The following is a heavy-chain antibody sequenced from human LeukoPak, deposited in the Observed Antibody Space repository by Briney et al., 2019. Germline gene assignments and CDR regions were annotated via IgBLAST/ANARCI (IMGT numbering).Heavy chain of an antibody. J-gene: IGHJ3*02. CDR3: ARPRGGYNYGAFDI. CDR1: GFTVSASY. CDR2: IYAGGST. V-gene: IGHV3-66*04. D-gene: IGHD5-24*01. Sequence: GGSLRLSCPASGFTVSASYMSWVRQAPGKGLEYVSVIYAGGSTFYADSVKGRFTISRDNAKNSLYLQMNSLRDEDTAVYYCARPRGGYNYGAFDIWGQGTMVTVSS.